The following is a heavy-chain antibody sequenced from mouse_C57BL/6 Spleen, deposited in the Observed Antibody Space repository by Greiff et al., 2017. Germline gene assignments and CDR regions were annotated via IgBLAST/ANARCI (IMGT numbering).Heavy chain of an antibody. CDR2: IHPNSGST. D-gene: IGHD2-2*01. J-gene: IGHJ4*01. V-gene: IGHV1-64*01. CDR3: ASYGYDEGYAMDY. CDR1: GYTFTSYW. Sequence: VQLQESGAELVKPGASVKLSCKASGYTFTSYWMHWVKQRPGQGLEWIGMIHPNSGSTNYNEKFKSKATLTVDKSSSTAYMQLSSLTSEDSAVYYCASYGYDEGYAMDYWGQGTSVTVSS.